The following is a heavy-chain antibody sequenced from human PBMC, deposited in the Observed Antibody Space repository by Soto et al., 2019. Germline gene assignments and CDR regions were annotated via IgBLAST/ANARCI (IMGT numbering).Heavy chain of an antibody. Sequence: ASVKVSCKASGYTFTSYYINWVRQATGQGHEWMGWMNPNSGNTGYAQKFQGRVTMTRNTSISTAYMELSSLRSEDTAVYYCALPGGYSSSWLNAFDIWGQGTMVTVSS. CDR3: ALPGGYSSSWLNAFDI. V-gene: IGHV1-8*01. CDR1: GYTFTSYY. CDR2: MNPNSGNT. J-gene: IGHJ3*02. D-gene: IGHD6-13*01.